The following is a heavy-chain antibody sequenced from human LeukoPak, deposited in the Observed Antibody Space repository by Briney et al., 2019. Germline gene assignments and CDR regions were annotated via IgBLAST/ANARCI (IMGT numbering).Heavy chain of an antibody. CDR3: ARVSYHDFWSGYNNWFDP. Sequence: SETLSLTCTVSGGSVSGFYWSWIRQPPGKGLEWIGHIYHSGSTNYNPSLKSRVTILVDTSKNQFSLKPRSLTAADTAVYYCARVSYHDFWSGYNNWFDPWGQGTLVIVSS. CDR2: IYHSGST. V-gene: IGHV4-59*02. D-gene: IGHD3-3*01. CDR1: GGSVSGFY. J-gene: IGHJ5*02.